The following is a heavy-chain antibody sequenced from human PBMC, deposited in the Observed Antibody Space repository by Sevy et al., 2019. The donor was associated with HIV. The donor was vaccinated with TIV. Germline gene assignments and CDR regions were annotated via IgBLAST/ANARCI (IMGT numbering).Heavy chain of an antibody. D-gene: IGHD3-22*01. CDR3: ATTKDYYDSSGYPFDY. J-gene: IGHJ4*02. Sequence: ASVKVSCKVSGSTLSQLSMHWVRQAPGKGLEWMGSFDPEDGETIYAQKFQGRLTMTVDTSTDTAYMELSSLRSEDTAVYYCATTKDYYDSSGYPFDYWGQGTLVTVSS. V-gene: IGHV1-24*01. CDR1: GSTLSQLS. CDR2: FDPEDGET.